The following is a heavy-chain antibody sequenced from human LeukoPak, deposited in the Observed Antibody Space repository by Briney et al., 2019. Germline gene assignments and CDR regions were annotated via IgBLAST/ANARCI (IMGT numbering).Heavy chain of an antibody. J-gene: IGHJ6*03. V-gene: IGHV3-48*03. CDR3: ARGARLTMVRGVIRYYYMDV. D-gene: IGHD3-10*01. CDR1: GFTFGSYE. Sequence: GGSLRLSCAASGFTFGSYEMNWVRQAPGKGLEWVSYISSSGSTIYYADSVKGRFTISRDNSKNTLYLQMNSLRAEDTAVYFCARGARLTMVRGVIRYYYMDVWGKGTTVTISS. CDR2: ISSSGSTI.